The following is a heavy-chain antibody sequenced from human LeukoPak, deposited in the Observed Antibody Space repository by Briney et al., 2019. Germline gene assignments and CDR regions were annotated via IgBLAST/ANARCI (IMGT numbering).Heavy chain of an antibody. CDR1: GYTFTSYY. J-gene: IGHJ4*02. V-gene: IGHV1-2*02. Sequence: ASVKVSCKASGYTFTSYYMHWVRQAPGQGLEWMGWIYPNSGGTNYAQKLQGRVTMTRDTSISTAYMELSRLTSDDTAVYYCARVDHYGSGSYSFDYWGQGTLVTVSS. CDR2: IYPNSGGT. D-gene: IGHD3-10*01. CDR3: ARVDHYGSGSYSFDY.